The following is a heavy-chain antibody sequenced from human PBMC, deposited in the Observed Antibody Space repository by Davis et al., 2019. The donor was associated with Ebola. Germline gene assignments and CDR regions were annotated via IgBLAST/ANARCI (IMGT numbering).Heavy chain of an antibody. D-gene: IGHD2-2*01. V-gene: IGHV1-18*01. CDR1: GYTFTSYG. Sequence: ASVKVSCKASGYTFTSYGISWVRQAPGQGLEWMGWISAYNGNTNYAQKLQGRVTMTTDTSTSTAYMELRSLRSDDTALYYCAREGVEGPGAPYRGFDMWGQGTMVTVSS. J-gene: IGHJ3*02. CDR2: ISAYNGNT. CDR3: AREGVEGPGAPYRGFDM.